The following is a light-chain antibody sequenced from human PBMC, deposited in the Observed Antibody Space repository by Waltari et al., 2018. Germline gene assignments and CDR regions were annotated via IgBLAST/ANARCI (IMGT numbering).Light chain of an antibody. CDR3: STWDYSLSAVV. CDR2: GNS. Sequence: QSALTQEASVSGTVGQKVTLSCTGNSNNVGRYAVGWYQQISHGAPKTVMFGNSLPSGFPHRFSASQSGTTAALTISGLQPEDEADYYCSTWDYSLSAVVFGGGTKLTVL. CDR1: SNNVGRYA. J-gene: IGLJ2*01. V-gene: IGLV1-44*01.